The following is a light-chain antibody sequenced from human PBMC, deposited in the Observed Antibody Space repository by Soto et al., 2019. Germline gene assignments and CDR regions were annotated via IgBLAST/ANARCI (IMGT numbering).Light chain of an antibody. CDR3: QQYGSSVLT. CDR1: ESVVSNY. V-gene: IGKV3-20*01. J-gene: IGKJ4*01. CDR2: DAS. Sequence: DIGLTQAPVTLSLSPGERATLSCRATESVVSNYLAWYHLKPGQAPRLLIYDASSRATGIPDRFSGSGSGTDFTLTISRLEPEDFAVYYCQQYGSSVLTFGGGTKVDIK.